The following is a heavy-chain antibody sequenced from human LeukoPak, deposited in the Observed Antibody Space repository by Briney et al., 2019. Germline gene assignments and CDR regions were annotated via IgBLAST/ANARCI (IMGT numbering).Heavy chain of an antibody. J-gene: IGHJ5*02. Sequence: SETLSLTCTVSGGSISSSSYYWGRIRQPPGKGLEWIGSIYYTGTTHYNPSLKSRVTISVDTSKNQFSLNLSSVTAADTAVYYCARQEIGLRSFDPWGQGTLVTVSS. CDR3: ARQEIGLRSFDP. CDR2: IYYTGTT. D-gene: IGHD3/OR15-3a*01. CDR1: GGSISSSSYY. V-gene: IGHV4-39*01.